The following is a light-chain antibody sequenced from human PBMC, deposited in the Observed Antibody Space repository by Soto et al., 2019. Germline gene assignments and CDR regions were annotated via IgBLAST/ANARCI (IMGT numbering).Light chain of an antibody. Sequence: QSVLTQPPSASGSPGQSVTISCTGNRSDVGGYNYVSWHQQHPGKAPKLMIYEVNKRPSGVPDRFSGSKSGNTASLTVSGLQAEDEADYYCSSYVDNNSVIFGGGTKVTVL. CDR1: RSDVGGYNY. V-gene: IGLV2-8*01. CDR2: EVN. CDR3: SSYVDNNSVI. J-gene: IGLJ2*01.